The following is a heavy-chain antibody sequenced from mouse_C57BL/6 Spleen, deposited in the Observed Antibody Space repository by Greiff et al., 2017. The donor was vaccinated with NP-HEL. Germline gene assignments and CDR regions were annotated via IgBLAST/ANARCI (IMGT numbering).Heavy chain of an antibody. J-gene: IGHJ3*01. CDR2: IWGGGST. Sequence: VKLVESGPGLVAPSQSLSITCTVSGFSFTSYGVDWVRQPPGKGLEWLGVIWGGGSTNYNSALMSRLSISKDNSKSQVVLKMNSLQTDETAMYYCAKHREGSSGSWFAYWGQGTLVTVSA. D-gene: IGHD3-2*02. V-gene: IGHV2-9*01. CDR1: GFSFTSYG. CDR3: AKHREGSSGSWFAY.